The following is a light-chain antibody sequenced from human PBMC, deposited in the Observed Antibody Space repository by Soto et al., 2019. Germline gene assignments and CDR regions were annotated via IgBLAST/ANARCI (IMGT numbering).Light chain of an antibody. CDR1: QTISSR. V-gene: IGKV1-5*03. Sequence: DVQMTQSPSTLSASVGDRVTITCRASQTISSRLAWYQQKPGKAPKLLIYKASTLKSGVPSRFSGSGSGTEFTLTISSLQPDDFATYYCQQYNSYWTFGQGTKVDIK. CDR2: KAS. J-gene: IGKJ1*01. CDR3: QQYNSYWT.